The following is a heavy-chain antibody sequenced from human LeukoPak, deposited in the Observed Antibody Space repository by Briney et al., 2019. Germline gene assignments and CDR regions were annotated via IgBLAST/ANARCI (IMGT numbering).Heavy chain of an antibody. Sequence: SETLSLTCAVYGGSFSGYYWSWIRQPPGEGLEWIGEINHSGSTNYNPSLKSRVTISVDTSKNQFSLKLSSVTAADTAVYYCARVLVRGVPGLFDPWGQGTLVTVSS. D-gene: IGHD3-10*01. J-gene: IGHJ5*02. CDR1: GGSFSGYY. CDR2: INHSGST. V-gene: IGHV4-34*01. CDR3: ARVLVRGVPGLFDP.